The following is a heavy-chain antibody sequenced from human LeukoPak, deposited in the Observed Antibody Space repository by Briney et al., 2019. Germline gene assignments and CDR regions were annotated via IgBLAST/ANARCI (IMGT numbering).Heavy chain of an antibody. CDR1: GFTFSDYY. D-gene: IGHD3-22*01. Sequence: GGSLRLSCAASGFTFSDYYMSWIRQAPGKGLEWVSYISSSSSCTNYADSVKGRFTISRDNAKNSLYLQMNSLRAEDTAVYYCARGSDSSGYYFDYWGQGTLVTVSS. CDR3: ARGSDSSGYYFDY. J-gene: IGHJ4*02. CDR2: ISSSSSCT. V-gene: IGHV3-11*03.